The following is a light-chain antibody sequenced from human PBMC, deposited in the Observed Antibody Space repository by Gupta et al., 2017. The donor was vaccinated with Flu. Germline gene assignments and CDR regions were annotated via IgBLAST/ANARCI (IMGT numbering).Light chain of an antibody. Sequence: SLSPGERATLSCRASQSVNIYLAWYQQRPGQPPRLLMYDASTRAPGIPARFSGSGSGTDLTLTISSLEPEDFAVYYCQHRTNWPPGGIFSFGPGTRVEFK. CDR2: DAS. CDR1: QSVNIY. J-gene: IGKJ3*01. CDR3: QHRTNWPPGGIFS. V-gene: IGKV3-11*01.